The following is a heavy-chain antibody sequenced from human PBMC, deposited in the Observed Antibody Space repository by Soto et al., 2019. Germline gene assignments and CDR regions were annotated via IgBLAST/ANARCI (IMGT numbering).Heavy chain of an antibody. CDR3: ARVETTPFDY. D-gene: IGHD1-26*01. CDR2: IRSKASTYAT. CDR1: GFTFSGSA. J-gene: IGHJ4*02. V-gene: IGHV3-73*01. Sequence: GGSLRLSCAASGFTFSGSAMHWVRQASGKGLEWVGRIRSKASTYATAYAASVKGRFTISRDDSRNTAYLQMNSLKTEDTAVYHCARVETTPFDYWGRGAMVTVSS.